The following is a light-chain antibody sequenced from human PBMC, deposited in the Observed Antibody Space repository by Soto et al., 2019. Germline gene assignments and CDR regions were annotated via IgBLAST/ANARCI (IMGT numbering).Light chain of an antibody. CDR3: QKYDSAPLT. J-gene: IGKJ4*01. V-gene: IGKV1-27*01. Sequence: DIQMTQSLACLTASVGDRVNISCRASQGFSNSLAWYQQKPGKVPTLLIYGASILQSGVPSRFSGSGSGTEFTLTISSLQPEDVATYYCQKYDSAPLTFGGGTKVEIK. CDR2: GAS. CDR1: QGFSNS.